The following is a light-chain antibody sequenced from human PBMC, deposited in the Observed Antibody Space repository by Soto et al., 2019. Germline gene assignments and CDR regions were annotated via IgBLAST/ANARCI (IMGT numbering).Light chain of an antibody. CDR2: GNS. V-gene: IGLV1-40*01. CDR3: HSYDSSLSGRGV. Sequence: QSVLTQPPSVSGAPGQRVTISCTGSSSNIGAGYDVHWYQQLPGTAPKLLIYGNSNRPSGVPDRFSGSKSGTSASLAITGLQAEDAADYYCHSYDSSLSGRGVFGGGTQLTVL. CDR1: SSNIGAGYD. J-gene: IGLJ2*01.